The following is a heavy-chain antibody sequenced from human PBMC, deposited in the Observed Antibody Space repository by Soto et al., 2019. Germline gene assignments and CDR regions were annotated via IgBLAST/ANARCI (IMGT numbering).Heavy chain of an antibody. J-gene: IGHJ5*02. CDR2: ISSVGGST. D-gene: IGHD3-3*01. V-gene: IGHV3-23*01. Sequence: GGSRRLSCAGSGFSFSSYAMSWVRQAPGKGLEWVSAISSVGGSTYYADSVKGRFIISRDNSENTLYLQVNSLRAEDTAIYYCTKDREFTYYDLWSGYYAFDPWGQGTLVTVSS. CDR3: TKDREFTYYDLWSGYYAFDP. CDR1: GFSFSSYA.